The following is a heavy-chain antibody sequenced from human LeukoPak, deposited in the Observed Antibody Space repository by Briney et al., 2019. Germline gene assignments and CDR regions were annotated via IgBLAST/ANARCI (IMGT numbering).Heavy chain of an antibody. V-gene: IGHV3-30*18. CDR3: AKEGGSGSYYYYGMDV. D-gene: IGHD3-10*01. J-gene: IGHJ6*02. Sequence: SGGSLRLSCAASGFTFSSYGMHWVRQAPGKGLEWVAVISYDGSNKYYADSVKGRFTISRDNSKNTLYLQMNSLRAEDTAVYYCAKEGGSGSYYYYGMDVWGQGTTVTVSS. CDR2: ISYDGSNK. CDR1: GFTFSSYG.